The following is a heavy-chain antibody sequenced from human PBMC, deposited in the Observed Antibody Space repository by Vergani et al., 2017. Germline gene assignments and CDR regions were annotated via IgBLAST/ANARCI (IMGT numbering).Heavy chain of an antibody. Sequence: VQLVESGGGVVQPGRPLRLSCAASGFTFSSYAMSWVRQAPGKGLEWVSAISGSGGSTYYADSVKGRFTISRDNSKNTLYLQMNSLRAEDTAVYYCAKDIRMSVAAFDIWGQGTMVTVSS. V-gene: IGHV3-23*04. CDR1: GFTFSSYA. CDR3: AKDIRMSVAAFDI. D-gene: IGHD3-16*01. J-gene: IGHJ3*02. CDR2: ISGSGGST.